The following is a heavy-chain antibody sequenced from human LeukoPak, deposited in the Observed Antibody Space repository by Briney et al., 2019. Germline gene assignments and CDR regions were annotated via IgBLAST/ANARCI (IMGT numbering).Heavy chain of an antibody. CDR3: AKEGDQLLLYYMDV. CDR1: GFTFSSYW. V-gene: IGHV3-7*01. CDR2: IKQDGSEK. D-gene: IGHD2-2*01. J-gene: IGHJ6*03. Sequence: GGSLRLSCAASGFTFSSYWMSWVRQAPGKGLEWVANIKQDGSEKYYVDSVKGRFTISRDNSRNTLYLQMNSLRAEDTAVYYCAKEGDQLLLYYMDVWGKGTTVTVSS.